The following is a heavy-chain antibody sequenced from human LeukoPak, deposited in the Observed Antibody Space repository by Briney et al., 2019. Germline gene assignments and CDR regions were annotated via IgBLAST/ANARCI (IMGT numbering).Heavy chain of an antibody. V-gene: IGHV1-18*01. CDR3: ARDATRSVIVGAEDGFDY. CDR1: GYSFISYG. CDR2: ISAHNGNT. J-gene: IGHJ4*02. D-gene: IGHD1-26*01. Sequence: GASVKVSCKASGYSFISYGISWVRQAPGQGLEWMGWISAHNGNTNYAQKLQGRVTMTIDTSTTTAYMELRSLRSDDTAIYYCARDATRSVIVGAEDGFDYWGQGTLVTVSS.